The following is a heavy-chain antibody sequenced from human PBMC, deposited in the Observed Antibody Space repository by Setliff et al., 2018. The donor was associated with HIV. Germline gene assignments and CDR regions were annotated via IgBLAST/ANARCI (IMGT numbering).Heavy chain of an antibody. J-gene: IGHJ3*02. CDR2: IYTSGST. CDR1: GGSITSSY. D-gene: IGHD5-18*01. Sequence: PSETLSLTCTVSGGSITSSYWSWIRQPAGKGLEWIGRIYTSGSTNYNPSLKSRVTMSIDTSKKQFSLKLASVTAADTAVYYCARGGSYGYPFHIWGQGTMVTVSS. CDR3: ARGGSYGYPFHI. V-gene: IGHV4-4*07.